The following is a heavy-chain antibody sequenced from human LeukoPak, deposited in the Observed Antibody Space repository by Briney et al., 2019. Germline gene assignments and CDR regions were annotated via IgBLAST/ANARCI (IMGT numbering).Heavy chain of an antibody. Sequence: SETLSLTCTVSGGSISSSSYYWGWIRQPPGKGLEWIGSIYYSGSTYYNPSLKSRVTISVDTSKNQFSLKLSSVTAADTAVYYCARAPGGSRRTYYYYGMDVWGQGTTVTVSS. J-gene: IGHJ6*02. CDR2: IYYSGST. V-gene: IGHV4-39*07. CDR3: ARAPGGSRRTYYYYGMDV. CDR1: GGSISSSSYY. D-gene: IGHD3-10*01.